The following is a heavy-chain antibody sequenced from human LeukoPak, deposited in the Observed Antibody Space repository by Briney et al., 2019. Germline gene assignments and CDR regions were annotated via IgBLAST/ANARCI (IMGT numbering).Heavy chain of an antibody. V-gene: IGHV3-30-3*01. CDR1: GFTFSSYA. J-gene: IGHJ4*02. CDR3: ARGGYGVYKTDY. D-gene: IGHD4-17*01. Sequence: TGGSLRLSCAASGFTFSSYAMHWVRQAPGKGLEWVAVISYDGSNKYYADSVKGRFTISRDNSKNTLYLQMNSLRAEDTAVYYCARGGYGVYKTDYWGQGTLVTVSS. CDR2: ISYDGSNK.